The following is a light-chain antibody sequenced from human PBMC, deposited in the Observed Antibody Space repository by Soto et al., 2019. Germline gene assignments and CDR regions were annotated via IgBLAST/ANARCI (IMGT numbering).Light chain of an antibody. V-gene: IGLV2-8*01. CDR2: EVY. CDR3: SSYGGSNNLL. J-gene: IGLJ3*02. Sequence: QSALTQPPSASGSPGQSVTISCTGTSSDVGYYNYVSWYQQHPGKAPKLMIYEVYKRPSGVPDRFSGSKSGNTASLTVSGLQAEDEADYYCSSYGGSNNLLFGGGTKLTVL. CDR1: SSDVGYYNY.